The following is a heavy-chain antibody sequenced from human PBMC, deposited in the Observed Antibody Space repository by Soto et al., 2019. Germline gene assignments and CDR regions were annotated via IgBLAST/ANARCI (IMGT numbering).Heavy chain of an antibody. CDR2: ISGGGTTT. J-gene: IGHJ4*02. CDR3: AADPFYYASGF. Sequence: AGGSLRLSCAASGFKFSDHYMTWIRQAPGKGLEWVSKISGGGTTTYYADSVKGRFTVSRDNAKNSLYLQMNSLRAEDTALYYCAADPFYYASGFWGQGTLVTVSS. V-gene: IGHV3-11*01. D-gene: IGHD3-10*01. CDR1: GFKFSDHY.